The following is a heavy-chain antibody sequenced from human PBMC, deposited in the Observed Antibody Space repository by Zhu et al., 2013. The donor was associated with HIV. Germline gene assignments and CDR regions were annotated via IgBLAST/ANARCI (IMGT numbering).Heavy chain of an antibody. V-gene: IGHV1-2*02. CDR3: ARDHQSSILRGVKFDY. J-gene: IGHJ4*02. CDR1: GYTFTDYY. CDR2: INPNSGAT. Sequence: QVQLVQSGTEVKKPGASVTVSCKASGYTFTDYYIHWMRQAPGQGPEWMGWINPNSGATNYAQKFQGRVTVTRDTSISTVYMEVSRLRSDDTAVYFCARDHQSSILRGVKFDYWGQGTLVTVSS. D-gene: IGHD3-10*01.